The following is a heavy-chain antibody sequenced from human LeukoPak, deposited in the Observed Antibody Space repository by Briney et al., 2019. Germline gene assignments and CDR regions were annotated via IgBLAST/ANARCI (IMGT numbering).Heavy chain of an antibody. V-gene: IGHV3-11*01. CDR1: GFTFSDYY. CDR2: ISSDSSII. D-gene: IGHD6-13*01. CDR3: ARRKFSSGWSPNEIYFDY. J-gene: IGHJ4*02. Sequence: GGSLRLSCAASGFTFSDYYMSWIRQAPGKGLEWVSYISSDSSIIYYAHSVKGRFTISRDNAKNSLYLQMNSLRAEDTAVYYCARRKFSSGWSPNEIYFDYWGQGTLVTVSS.